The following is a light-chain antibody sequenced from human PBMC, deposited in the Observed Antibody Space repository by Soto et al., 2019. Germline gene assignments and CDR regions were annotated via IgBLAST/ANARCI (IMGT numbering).Light chain of an antibody. Sequence: EIVMTQSPATLSVSPGERATLSCRASQSVSSNLAWYQQKPGQAPRRLIYGASTRAAGIPARFSGSGSGTEFTLTISSLHSEDFAVYYCQQYNNWPPLTFGGGTQVEIK. CDR3: QQYNNWPPLT. CDR1: QSVSSN. CDR2: GAS. J-gene: IGKJ4*01. V-gene: IGKV3-15*01.